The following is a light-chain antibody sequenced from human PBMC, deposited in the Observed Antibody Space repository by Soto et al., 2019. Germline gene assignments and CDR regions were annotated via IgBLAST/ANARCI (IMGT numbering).Light chain of an antibody. CDR1: QSVSTW. Sequence: DIQMTQSPSTLSASVGDRVTITCRASQSVSTWLAWYQQKPGKAPNLLIYKASNLESGVPSRFTGSGSGTEFTLTISSLQPDDFATYYCQQYNSYSLWTFGQGTKVDIK. V-gene: IGKV1-5*03. CDR3: QQYNSYSLWT. J-gene: IGKJ1*01. CDR2: KAS.